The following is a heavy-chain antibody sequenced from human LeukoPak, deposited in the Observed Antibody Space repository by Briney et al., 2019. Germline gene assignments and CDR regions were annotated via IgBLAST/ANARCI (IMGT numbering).Heavy chain of an antibody. Sequence: GGSLRLSCAASGFTFSSYDMHWVRQATGKGLEWVSAIGTAGDTYYPGSVKGRFTISRENAKNSLYLQMNSLRAGDTAVYYCARARVAAAGTGAFDIWGQGTMVTVSS. D-gene: IGHD6-13*01. CDR1: GFTFSSYD. V-gene: IGHV3-13*01. J-gene: IGHJ3*02. CDR2: IGTAGDT. CDR3: ARARVAAAGTGAFDI.